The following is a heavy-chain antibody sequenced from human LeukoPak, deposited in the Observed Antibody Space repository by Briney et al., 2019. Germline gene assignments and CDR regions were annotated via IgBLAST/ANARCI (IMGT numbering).Heavy chain of an antibody. CDR1: GFTFTGHS. CDR2: VAPDERTI. Sequence: PGGSLRLSCVASGFTFTGHSMHWVRQAPGKGLEWVAVVAPDERTIFYADSLKGRFTISGDNSKNTLYLQMNSLRAEDTAVYYCAKVWAHDGSGNPYWHFDLWGRGTLVTVSS. V-gene: IGHV3-30*04. J-gene: IGHJ2*01. D-gene: IGHD3-10*01. CDR3: AKVWAHDGSGNPYWHFDL.